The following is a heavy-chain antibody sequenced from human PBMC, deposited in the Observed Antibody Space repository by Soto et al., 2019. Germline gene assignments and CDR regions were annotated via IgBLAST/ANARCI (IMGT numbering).Heavy chain of an antibody. V-gene: IGHV4-59*01. CDR3: ARGLRDVLYYFDY. Sequence: SETLSLTCTVSGASISSYYWSWIRQPPGKGLEWIGYIYYSGSTNYNPSLKSRVTISVDTSKNQFSLKLSSVTAADTAVYYCARGLRDVLYYFDYWGQGTLVTVSS. CDR2: IYYSGST. J-gene: IGHJ4*02. CDR1: GASISSYY.